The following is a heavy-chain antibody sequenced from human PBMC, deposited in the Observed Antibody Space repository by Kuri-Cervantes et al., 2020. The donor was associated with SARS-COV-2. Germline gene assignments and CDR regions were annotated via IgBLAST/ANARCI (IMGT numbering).Heavy chain of an antibody. CDR1: GYTLTELS. V-gene: IGHV1-24*01. Sequence: ASVKVSCKVSGYTLTELSMHWVRQAPGKGLEWMGGFDPEDGETIYAQKFLGRVTMTEDTSTDTAYMVLTSLRSEDTAIYYCATDPVDTTLVTLNRWGQGTLVTVSS. CDR3: ATDPVDTTLVTLNR. D-gene: IGHD5-18*01. J-gene: IGHJ5*02. CDR2: FDPEDGET.